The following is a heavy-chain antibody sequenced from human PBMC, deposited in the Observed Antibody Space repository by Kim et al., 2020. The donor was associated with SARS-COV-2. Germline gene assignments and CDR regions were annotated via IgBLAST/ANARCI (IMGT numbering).Heavy chain of an antibody. D-gene: IGHD1-20*01. CDR2: INTNTGNP. CDR3: ATGTLYNWNERAGDYFDY. V-gene: IGHV7-4-1*02. CDR1: GYTFTSYA. J-gene: IGHJ4*02. Sequence: ASVKVSCKASGYTFTSYAMNWVRQAPGQGLEWMGWINTNTGNPTYAQGFTGRFVFSLDTSVNTAYLQISSLKAEDTAVYYCATGTLYNWNERAGDYFDYWGQGTLVTVSS.